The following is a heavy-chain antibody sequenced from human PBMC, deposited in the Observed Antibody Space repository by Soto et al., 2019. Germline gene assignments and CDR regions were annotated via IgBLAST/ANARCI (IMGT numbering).Heavy chain of an antibody. D-gene: IGHD4-17*01. V-gene: IGHV4-39*01. CDR2: IYYSGST. CDR1: GGSISSSSYY. J-gene: IGHJ6*02. CDR3: RVWDGDASFYYYCGMDV. Sequence: QLQLQESGPGLVKPSETLSLTCTVSGGSISSSSYYWGWIRQPPGKGLEWIGSIYYSGSTYYNPSLKSRVTLSVDTSKNQFSLKLSSVTAADTAVYYCRVWDGDASFYYYCGMDVWGQGTTVTVSS.